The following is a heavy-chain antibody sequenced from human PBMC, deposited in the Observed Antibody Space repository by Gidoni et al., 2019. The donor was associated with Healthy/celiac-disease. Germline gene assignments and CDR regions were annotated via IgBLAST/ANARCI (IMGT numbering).Heavy chain of an antibody. Sequence: QAQLQQWGAGLLKPSETLSLTCAVYGGSFSGYYWSWIRQPPGKGLEWVGEINHSGSTNYNPSLKSRVTISVDTSKNQFSLKLSSVTAADTAVYYCARSPTFSSGWHYYFDYWGQGTLVTVSS. CDR1: GGSFSGYY. CDR3: ARSPTFSSGWHYYFDY. CDR2: INHSGST. D-gene: IGHD6-19*01. J-gene: IGHJ4*02. V-gene: IGHV4-34*01.